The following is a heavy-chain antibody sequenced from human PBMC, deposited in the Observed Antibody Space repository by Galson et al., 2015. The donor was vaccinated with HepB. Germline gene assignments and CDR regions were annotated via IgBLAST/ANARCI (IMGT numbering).Heavy chain of an antibody. J-gene: IGHJ3*02. V-gene: IGHV3-49*03. CDR2: IRSKTYDGTT. CDR1: GFTFGDYI. D-gene: IGHD3-10*01. CDR3: SRDGWLHAFDI. Sequence: SLRLSCATSGFTFGDYIINWFRQAPGKGLEWVGFIRSKTYDGTTEYAASLKGRFTISRDDPKSIAYLQMNSLKIEDTAVYYCSRDGWLHAFDIWGQGTMVTVSS.